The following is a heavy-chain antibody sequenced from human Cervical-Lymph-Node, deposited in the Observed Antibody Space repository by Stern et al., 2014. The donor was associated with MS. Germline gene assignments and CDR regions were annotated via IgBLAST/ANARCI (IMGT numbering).Heavy chain of an antibody. Sequence: VQLVESGGGVVQPGTPLRLACAASGFTFSSYGIHWVRQAPGKGLGWVAALWYDGTKKYYAESMKGRFAISRDNSKNTVFLQMDSLRADDTAIYYCVRDRTYKPYYFDYWGQGTLVTVSS. V-gene: IGHV3-33*01. CDR1: GFTFSSYG. J-gene: IGHJ4*02. CDR2: LWYDGTKK. CDR3: VRDRTYKPYYFDY. D-gene: IGHD1-14*01.